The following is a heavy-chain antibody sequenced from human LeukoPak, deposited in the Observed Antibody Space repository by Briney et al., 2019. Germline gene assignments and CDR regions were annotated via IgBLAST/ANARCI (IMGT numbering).Heavy chain of an antibody. CDR3: VRVGYSYGLDP. Sequence: SETLSLTCTVSGGSISSGGYSWSWIRQPPGKGLEWVGYISQSGSTYYNPFLKSRVTISVDTSKNQFSLRLNSVTAADTAVYHCVRVGYSYGLDPWGQGTLVTVSS. J-gene: IGHJ5*02. CDR1: GGSISSGGYS. V-gene: IGHV4-30-2*01. D-gene: IGHD5-18*01. CDR2: ISQSGST.